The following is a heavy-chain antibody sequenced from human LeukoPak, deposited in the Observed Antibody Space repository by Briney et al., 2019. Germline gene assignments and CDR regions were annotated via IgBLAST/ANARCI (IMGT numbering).Heavy chain of an antibody. V-gene: IGHV3-23*01. D-gene: IGHD2-8*01. CDR3: AKDTSIGKYCTSGVCSPFDY. CDR2: ISDSGDYT. Sequence: GGSLRLTCAGSGFTFSSYAMSWVRQAPGKGLEWVSAISDSGDYTYYADSVKGRFTISRDNSKNTLYLHVNSLRAEDTAVYYCAKDTSIGKYCTSGVCSPFDYWGQGTLVTVSS. J-gene: IGHJ4*02. CDR1: GFTFSSYA.